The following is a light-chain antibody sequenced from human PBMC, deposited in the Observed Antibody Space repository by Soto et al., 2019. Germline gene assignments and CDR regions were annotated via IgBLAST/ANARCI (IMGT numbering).Light chain of an antibody. V-gene: IGKV3-20*01. Sequence: IVLTQSPGTLSLSPGERATLSCRASHTVRNNYLAWYQQKPGQAPRLLIYDASSRATGIPERFSGGGSGTNVTLTISRLGPKEFAVYHCTQVIGYRLKFDVGTKV. J-gene: IGKJ4*01. CDR3: TQVIGYRLK. CDR1: HTVRNNY. CDR2: DAS.